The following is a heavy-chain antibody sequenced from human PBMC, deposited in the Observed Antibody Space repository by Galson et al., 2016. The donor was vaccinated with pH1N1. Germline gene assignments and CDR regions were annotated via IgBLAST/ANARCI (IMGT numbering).Heavy chain of an antibody. CDR1: GFTFSSFA. D-gene: IGHD3-22*01. CDR3: ARDLRPSSSGYYSLDY. J-gene: IGHJ4*02. Sequence: SLRLSCAASGFTFSSFAMHWVRQAPGKGLEYVSAISYNGGSTYYGNSVKGRFTISRDNSKNTLYLQMGSLRADDTAVYYGARDLRPSSSGYYSLDYWGQGTLVTVSS. CDR2: ISYNGGST. V-gene: IGHV3-64*01.